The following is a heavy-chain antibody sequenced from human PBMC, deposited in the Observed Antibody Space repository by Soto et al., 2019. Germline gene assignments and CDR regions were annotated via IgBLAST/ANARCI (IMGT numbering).Heavy chain of an antibody. Sequence: GGSLRLSCAASGFTFSSYAMSWVRQAPGKGLEWVSAISGSGGSTYYADSVKGRFTISRDNSKNTLYLQMNSLRAEDTAVYYCAKDLLKGRYYYMDVWGKGTTVTVSS. CDR2: ISGSGGST. CDR3: AKDLLKGRYYYMDV. J-gene: IGHJ6*03. V-gene: IGHV3-23*01. CDR1: GFTFSSYA.